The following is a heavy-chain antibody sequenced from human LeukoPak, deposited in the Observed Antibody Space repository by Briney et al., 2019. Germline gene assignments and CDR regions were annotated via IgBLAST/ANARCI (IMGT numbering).Heavy chain of an antibody. Sequence: SETLSLTCTVSGGSISSGSYYWSWIRQPAGKGLEWIGRIYTSGSTNYNPSLKSRVTISVDTSKNQFSLKLSSVTAADTAVYYCARDRGYCSGGSCRPDYYYYYYMDVWGKGTTVTISS. V-gene: IGHV4-61*02. CDR3: ARDRGYCSGGSCRPDYYYYYYMDV. CDR1: GGSISSGSYY. D-gene: IGHD2-15*01. J-gene: IGHJ6*03. CDR2: IYTSGST.